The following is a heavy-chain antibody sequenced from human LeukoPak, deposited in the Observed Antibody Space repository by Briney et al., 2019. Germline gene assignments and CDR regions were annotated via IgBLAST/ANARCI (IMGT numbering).Heavy chain of an antibody. Sequence: SETLSLTCTVSGVSIGGYYWSWLRQPPGKGLEWLGYTHHSGTTNYNPSVGSRLTTSVDTSRKQVSLKLSSVTAADTAVYYCARHSADRAFDIWGQGTMVSVSP. D-gene: IGHD6-25*01. CDR1: GVSIGGYY. CDR2: THHSGTT. CDR3: ARHSADRAFDI. V-gene: IGHV4-59*08. J-gene: IGHJ3*02.